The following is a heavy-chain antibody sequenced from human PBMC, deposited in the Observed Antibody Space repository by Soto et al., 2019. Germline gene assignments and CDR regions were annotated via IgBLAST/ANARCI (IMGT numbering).Heavy chain of an antibody. CDR2: IIPIFGTA. D-gene: IGHD3-3*01. CDR1: GGTFSSYA. Sequence: ASVKVSCKASGGTFSSYAISWVRQAPGQGLEWMGGIIPIFGTANYAQKFQGRVTITADESTSTAYMELSSLRSEDTAVYYCARHLLEWLLSHYYYYYGMDVWGQGATVTSP. CDR3: ARHLLEWLLSHYYYYYGMDV. J-gene: IGHJ6*02. V-gene: IGHV1-69*13.